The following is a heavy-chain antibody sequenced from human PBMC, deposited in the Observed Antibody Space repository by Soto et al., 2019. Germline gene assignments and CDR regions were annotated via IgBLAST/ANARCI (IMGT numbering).Heavy chain of an antibody. V-gene: IGHV3-64D*08. Sequence: GGSLRLSCSASGFTFSSYAMHWVRQAPGKGLEYVSAISSNGGSTYYADSVKGRFTISRDNSKNTLYLQMSSLRAEDTAVYYCVKGPPSWVRGVPPSFHYWGEGPLVTVSS. CDR3: VKGPPSWVRGVPPSFHY. J-gene: IGHJ4*02. CDR2: ISSNGGST. CDR1: GFTFSSYA. D-gene: IGHD3-10*01.